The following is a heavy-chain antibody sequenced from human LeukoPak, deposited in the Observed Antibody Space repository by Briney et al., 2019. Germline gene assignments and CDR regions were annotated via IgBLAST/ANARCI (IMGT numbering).Heavy chain of an antibody. D-gene: IGHD4-17*01. CDR3: ASKAVTYYYDY. J-gene: IGHJ4*02. Sequence: GGSRRLSCAASGFTFSSSWMTWVRQAPGKGLEWVANINNDGSGTYYVDSVEGRFTISRDNAKNSLFLQMNSLRAEDTAVYYCASKAVTYYYDYWGQGTLVIVSS. V-gene: IGHV3-7*05. CDR2: INNDGSGT. CDR1: GFTFSSSW.